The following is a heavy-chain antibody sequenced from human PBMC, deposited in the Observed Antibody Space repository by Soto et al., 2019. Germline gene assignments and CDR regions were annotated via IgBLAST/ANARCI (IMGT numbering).Heavy chain of an antibody. CDR3: ARVGSSGYYYVGGAFDI. Sequence: QVQLVQSGAEVKKPGASVKVSCKASGYTFTSYDINWVRQATGQGLEWMGWMNPNSGNTGYAQKFQGRVTMTRNTSISTAYMELSSLRSEDTAVYYCARVGSSGYYYVGGAFDIWGQGTMVTVSS. J-gene: IGHJ3*02. V-gene: IGHV1-8*01. CDR1: GYTFTSYD. CDR2: MNPNSGNT. D-gene: IGHD3-22*01.